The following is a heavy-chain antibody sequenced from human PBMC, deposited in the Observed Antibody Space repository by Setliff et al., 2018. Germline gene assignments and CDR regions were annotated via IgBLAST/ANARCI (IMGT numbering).Heavy chain of an antibody. CDR2: ISPYSGNT. CDR1: GYNFRSYG. CDR3: ARVPRLEWLLPTFDS. Sequence: GASVKVSCKASGYNFRSYGISWVRQAPGQGLEWMAWISPYSGNTAYDEKFQGRVTMTTDTSTSTVYMELRSLRSDDTAVYYCARVPRLEWLLPTFDSWGQGTLVTVSS. V-gene: IGHV1-18*01. J-gene: IGHJ4*02. D-gene: IGHD3-3*01.